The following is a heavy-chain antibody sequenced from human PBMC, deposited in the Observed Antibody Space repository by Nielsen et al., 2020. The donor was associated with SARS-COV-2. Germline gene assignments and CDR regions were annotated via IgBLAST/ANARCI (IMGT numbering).Heavy chain of an antibody. J-gene: IGHJ6*02. CDR1: GFTFSSYA. D-gene: IGHD3-3*01. V-gene: IGHV3-23*01. CDR3: AKEQSSITIFGVAPFDYYYGMDV. CDR2: ISGSGGST. Sequence: GESLKISCAASGFTFSSYAMSWVRQAPGKGLEWVSAISGSGGSTYYADSVKGRFTISRDNSKNTLYLQMNSLRAEDTAVYYCAKEQSSITIFGVAPFDYYYGMDVWGQGTTVTVSS.